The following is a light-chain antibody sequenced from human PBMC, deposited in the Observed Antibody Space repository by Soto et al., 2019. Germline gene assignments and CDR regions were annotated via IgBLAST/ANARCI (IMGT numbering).Light chain of an antibody. J-gene: IGKJ1*01. V-gene: IGKV3-20*01. Sequence: EIVLTQSPGTLSLSKGERATLSCRASQSVSNNYLAWYQQKPGQAPRLLIYGASNRATGIPDRFSGSGSGTDFTLTISSLQPEDFATYYCQQIYSTSPETFGQGTKVAIK. CDR3: QQIYSTSPET. CDR1: QSVSNNY. CDR2: GAS.